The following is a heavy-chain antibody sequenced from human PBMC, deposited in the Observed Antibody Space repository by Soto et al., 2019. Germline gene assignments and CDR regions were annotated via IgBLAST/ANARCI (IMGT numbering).Heavy chain of an antibody. V-gene: IGHV4-39*01. CDR1: GDSIGTTHSY. Sequence: QVQLLESGPGLVNPSETLSLTCTVSGDSIGTTHSYWAWIRQSPGKGLEWIGNIHYRGSTYYMPSLRSRVTLSVDTSKNQFSLRLTSVTAEDTAVYYCARHEGNGNVWPLDYWGQGILVTVSS. CDR3: ARHEGNGNVWPLDY. D-gene: IGHD2-8*01. CDR2: IHYRGST. J-gene: IGHJ4*02.